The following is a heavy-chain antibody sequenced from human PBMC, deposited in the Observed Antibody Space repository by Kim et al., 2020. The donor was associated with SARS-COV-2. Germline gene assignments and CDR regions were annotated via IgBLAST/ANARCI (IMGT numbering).Heavy chain of an antibody. D-gene: IGHD3-10*01. V-gene: IGHV4-61*01. CDR2: IYYSGST. J-gene: IGHJ5*02. Sequence: SETLSLTCTVSGGSVSSGSYYWSWIRQPPGKGLEWIGYIYYSGSTNYNPSLKSRVTISVDTSKNQFSLKLSSVTAADTAVYYCARARYYYGSGSYYRYNWFDPWGQGTLVTVSS. CDR3: ARARYYYGSGSYYRYNWFDP. CDR1: GGSVSSGSYY.